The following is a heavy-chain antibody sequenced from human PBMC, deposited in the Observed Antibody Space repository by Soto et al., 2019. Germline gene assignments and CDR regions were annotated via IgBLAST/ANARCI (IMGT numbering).Heavy chain of an antibody. D-gene: IGHD2-8*01. Sequence: PGGSLRLSCAASGFTFSDYYMSWIRQAPGKGLEWVSYISSSGSTIYYADSVKGRFTISRDNARNTVYLQMNSLRVEDTAVYYCEREGMGFSNWFDPRGQGTLVTVSS. CDR3: EREGMGFSNWFDP. CDR2: ISSSGSTI. CDR1: GFTFSDYY. J-gene: IGHJ5*02. V-gene: IGHV3-11*04.